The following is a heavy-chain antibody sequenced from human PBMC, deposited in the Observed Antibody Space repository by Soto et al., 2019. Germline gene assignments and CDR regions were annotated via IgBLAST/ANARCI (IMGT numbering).Heavy chain of an antibody. V-gene: IGHV3-23*01. CDR2: GSASGLNT. D-gene: IGHD1-1*01. J-gene: IGHJ4*02. CDR1: GFTFSTYA. Sequence: EVQLLESGGKLVQPGGSLTLSCAASGFTFSTYAMAWVRQAPGKGLEWVSGGSASGLNTDYADPVKGRFYISRDNSKNTVSLHMNSLRAEDTVLYYSAKDRPRRTSGYFFDYGGQGTPVTVSS. CDR3: AKDRPRRTSGYFFDY.